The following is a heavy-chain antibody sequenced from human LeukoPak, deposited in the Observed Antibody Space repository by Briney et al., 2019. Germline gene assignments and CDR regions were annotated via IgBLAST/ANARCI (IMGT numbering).Heavy chain of an antibody. V-gene: IGHV1-18*01. J-gene: IGHJ5*02. CDR3: ARPNYRGGSGSYGGTNWFDP. D-gene: IGHD3-10*01. CDR2: ISGYNGNT. CDR1: GYTFTSYG. Sequence: GASVKVSCKASGYTFTSYGISWVRQAPGQGLEWMGWISGYNGNTNYAQKVQGRVTMTTDTSTSTAYMELRSLRSDDTAVYYCARPNYRGGSGSYGGTNWFDPWGQGTLVTVSS.